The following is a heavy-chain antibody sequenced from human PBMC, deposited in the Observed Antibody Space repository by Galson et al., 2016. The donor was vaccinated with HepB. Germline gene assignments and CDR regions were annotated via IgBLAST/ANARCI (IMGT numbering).Heavy chain of an antibody. CDR2: IIPTLGIT. CDR1: GDTFSRFA. V-gene: IGHV1-69*10. D-gene: IGHD5-12*01. J-gene: IGHJ4*02. Sequence: SVKVSCKASGDTFSRFAISWVRQAPGQGLEWMGGIIPTLGITTYAQSFQGRVTITADKSTSTVYMELSSLRSEDTAVYYCARVNSGDDLSYLGFWGQGALVTVSS. CDR3: ARVNSGDDLSYLGF.